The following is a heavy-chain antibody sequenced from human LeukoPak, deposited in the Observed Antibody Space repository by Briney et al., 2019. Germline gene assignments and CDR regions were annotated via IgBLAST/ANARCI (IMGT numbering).Heavy chain of an antibody. J-gene: IGHJ4*02. D-gene: IGHD3-10*01. CDR2: VKSDGSDT. Sequence: PGGSLRLSCAASGSTFSRYWMHWVRQAPGKGLVGVSRVKSDGSDTIYADSVKGRFTISRDNAKNTLYLQMDSLRAEDTAVYYCTTGIGNYYYYWGQGTLVTVAS. CDR3: TTGIGNYYYY. CDR1: GSTFSRYW. V-gene: IGHV3-74*01.